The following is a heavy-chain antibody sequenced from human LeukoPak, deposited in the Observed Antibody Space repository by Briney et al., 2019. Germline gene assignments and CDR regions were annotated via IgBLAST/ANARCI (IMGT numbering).Heavy chain of an antibody. V-gene: IGHV4-4*07. CDR2: IYISGST. CDR1: GVSISSYN. D-gene: IGHD6-19*01. J-gene: IGHJ4*02. Sequence: PSETLSPTCTVSGVSISSYNRNWIRQPAGKGLEWIGRIYISGSTGYNPSPKSRVTMSVDTYKNNLSLKLSSVTAADTAVYYCWGVGRRAGLFDYWGQGTLVTVSS. CDR3: WGVGRRAGLFDY.